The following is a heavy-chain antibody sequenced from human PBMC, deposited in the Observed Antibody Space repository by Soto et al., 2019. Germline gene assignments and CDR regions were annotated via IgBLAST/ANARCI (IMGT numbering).Heavy chain of an antibody. CDR3: AGANTSFGSVDDY. CDR2: IYSGGST. J-gene: IGHJ4*02. Sequence: GGSLRLSCAASGFTVSSNYMSWVRQAPGKGLEWVSVIYSGGSTYYADSVGGRFTISRRNSKNTLYLRRNSRRAEDTAVYYCAGANTSFGSVDDYWGQGALVTVSS. V-gene: IGHV3-66*01. D-gene: IGHD3-3*01. CDR1: GFTVSSNY.